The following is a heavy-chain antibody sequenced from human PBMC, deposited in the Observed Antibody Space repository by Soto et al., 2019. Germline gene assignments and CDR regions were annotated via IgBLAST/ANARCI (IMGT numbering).Heavy chain of an antibody. CDR3: ATPGGYCSSTSCTHAFDI. V-gene: IGHV5-51*01. D-gene: IGHD2-2*01. Sequence: PGESLKISCTGSGYSFTSYWLGWVRQMPGKGLEWMGIIYPGDSDTRYSPSFQGQVTISADKSISTAYLQWSSLKASDTAMYYCATPGGYCSSTSCTHAFDIWGQGTMVTVS. J-gene: IGHJ3*02. CDR2: IYPGDSDT. CDR1: GYSFTSYW.